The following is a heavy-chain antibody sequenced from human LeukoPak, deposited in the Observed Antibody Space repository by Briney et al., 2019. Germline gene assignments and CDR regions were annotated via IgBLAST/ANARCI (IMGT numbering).Heavy chain of an antibody. CDR1: GFTFSIYW. J-gene: IGHJ4*02. CDR3: ARVRSYYASGTYWYHFDY. V-gene: IGHV3-7*01. Sequence: PGGSLRLSCAASGFTFSIYWMSWVRQAPGQGLEWVANIKQDGSEKYYVDSLKGRFTISRDNAKNSLYLQMNSLRAEDTAVYYCARVRSYYASGTYWYHFDYWGQGTLVTVSS. CDR2: IKQDGSEK. D-gene: IGHD3-10*01.